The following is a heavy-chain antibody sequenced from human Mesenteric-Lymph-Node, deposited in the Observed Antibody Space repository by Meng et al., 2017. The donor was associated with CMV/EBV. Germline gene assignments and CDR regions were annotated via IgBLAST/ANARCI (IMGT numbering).Heavy chain of an antibody. CDR1: GYSFTGYS. J-gene: IGHJ5*02. V-gene: IGHV1-2*06. D-gene: IGHD1-1*01. CDR3: GRGQQTFDP. Sequence: QVQLVQSGAEVKKPGASVKVSCKASGYSFTGYSIHWVRQAPGQGLEWMGRISPNTGDTIYEENFQGRVTTTRDTSINTAYMELNSLTSDDTAVYYCGRGQQTFDPWGQGTPVTVSS. CDR2: ISPNTGDT.